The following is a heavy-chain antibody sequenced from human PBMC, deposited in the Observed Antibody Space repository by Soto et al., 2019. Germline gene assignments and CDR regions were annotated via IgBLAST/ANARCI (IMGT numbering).Heavy chain of an antibody. CDR2: INPNSGGT. CDR3: ARVHWGYSYGYVFRY. Sequence: GASVEVSCRASGYTFTGYYMHWVRQAPGQGLEWMGWINPNSGGTNYAQKFQGRVTMTRDTSISTAYMELSRLRSDDTAVYYCARVHWGYSYGYVFRYWGQVTLVTVSS. D-gene: IGHD5-18*01. V-gene: IGHV1-2*02. J-gene: IGHJ4*02. CDR1: GYTFTGYY.